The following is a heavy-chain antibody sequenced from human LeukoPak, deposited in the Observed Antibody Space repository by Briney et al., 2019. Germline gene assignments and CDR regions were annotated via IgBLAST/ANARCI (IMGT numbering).Heavy chain of an antibody. CDR1: GFTFSSYA. D-gene: IGHD6-19*01. CDR3: ARDSRWLVYYYGMDV. Sequence: GGSLRLSCAASGFTFSSYAIHWVRQAPGKGLEWVAVISYDGSNKYYADSVKGRFTISRDNSKNTLYLQMNSLRAEDTAVYYCARDSRWLVYYYGMDVWGQGTTVTVSS. V-gene: IGHV3-30*04. CDR2: ISYDGSNK. J-gene: IGHJ6*02.